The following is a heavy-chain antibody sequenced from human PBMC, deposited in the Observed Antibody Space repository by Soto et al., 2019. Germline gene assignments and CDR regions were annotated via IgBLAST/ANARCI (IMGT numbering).Heavy chain of an antibody. CDR2: IYYTGSA. J-gene: IGHJ5*02. V-gene: IGHV4-30-4*01. CDR1: GVSINSADYY. Sequence: TSETLSLTCTVSGVSINSADYYWSWIRQPPGKGLEWIGYIYYTGSAYTNPSLRSRVTMSQDTSKNQFSLHLRSVTAADTAVYFCARAQYGYLPWFDPWGQGTLVTVSS. D-gene: IGHD5-18*01. CDR3: ARAQYGYLPWFDP.